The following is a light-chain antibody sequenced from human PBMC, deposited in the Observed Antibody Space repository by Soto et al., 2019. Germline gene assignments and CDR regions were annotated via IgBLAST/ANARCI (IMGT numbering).Light chain of an antibody. Sequence: IVMTQSPGTMSVSPGETATLSCRASQSVSSNLAWYQQKPGQAPRLRLYGASTRATGIPARFSGSESGTEFTLTISSLQSEDFAVYYFQQYNTWPLTFGGRTQVQIK. CDR3: QQYNTWPLT. J-gene: IGKJ4*01. CDR2: GAS. V-gene: IGKV3D-15*01. CDR1: QSVSSN.